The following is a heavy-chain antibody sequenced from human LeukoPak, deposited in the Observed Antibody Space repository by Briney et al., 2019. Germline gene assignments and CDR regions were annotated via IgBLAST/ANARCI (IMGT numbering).Heavy chain of an antibody. V-gene: IGHV3-7*04. J-gene: IGHJ3*01. CDR1: GFTFSNYW. CDR2: IKPDGSEK. D-gene: IGHD3-3*01. Sequence: GGSLRLSCAASGFTFSNYWMSWVRQAPGKGLEWVANIKPDGSEKYCVDSVKGRFSVSRDNVRNALYLQMNSLRAGDTALYYCARGDFWSGDFTDAFDVWGQGTMVTASS. CDR3: ARGDFWSGDFTDAFDV.